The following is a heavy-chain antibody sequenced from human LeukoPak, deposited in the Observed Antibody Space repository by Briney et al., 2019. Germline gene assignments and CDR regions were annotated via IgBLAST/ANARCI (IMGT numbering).Heavy chain of an antibody. D-gene: IGHD2-2*01. Sequence: GGSLRLSCAASGFTFSSYGMHWVRQAPGKGLEWVAFIQFDENDKYYADSVKGRFAISRDDSRNTLYLQMNSLTPEDTAVYYCAKDRCSSTSCPNWFDPWGQGTLVTVSS. CDR3: AKDRCSSTSCPNWFDP. V-gene: IGHV3-30*02. CDR2: IQFDENDK. CDR1: GFTFSSYG. J-gene: IGHJ5*02.